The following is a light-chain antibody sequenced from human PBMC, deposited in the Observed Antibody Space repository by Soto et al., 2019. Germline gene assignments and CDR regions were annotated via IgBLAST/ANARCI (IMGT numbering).Light chain of an antibody. CDR1: SSDVGGYNY. V-gene: IGLV2-11*01. J-gene: IGLJ1*01. Sequence: QSVLPQPRSVSGSPGQSGTISCTGTSSDVGGYNYVSWYQQHPGKAPQVMIYDVSERPSGFPDRLSGSKSGNTASLTISVLQAEDEDDYYCCSYAGSPRYVFGPGTKVTVL. CDR3: CSYAGSPRYV. CDR2: DVS.